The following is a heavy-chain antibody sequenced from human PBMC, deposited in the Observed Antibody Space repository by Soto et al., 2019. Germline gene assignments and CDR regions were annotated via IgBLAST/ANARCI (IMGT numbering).Heavy chain of an antibody. V-gene: IGHV3-49*03. CDR3: TRDRRIPGMALTGSGNFQH. Sequence: PGGSLRLSCTASGFTFGDYAMSWFHQAPGKGLEWIGFIRTKTYGGTTEHAASVKDRFTISRDDSKSIAYLQMNSLKSDDTAVYYCTRDRRIPGMALTGSGNFQHWGQGTLVTVSS. CDR2: IRTKTYGGTT. D-gene: IGHD6-19*01. CDR1: GFTFGDYA. J-gene: IGHJ1*01.